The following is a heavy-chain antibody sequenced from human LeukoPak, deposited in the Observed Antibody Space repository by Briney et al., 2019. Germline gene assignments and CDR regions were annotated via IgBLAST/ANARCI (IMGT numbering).Heavy chain of an antibody. J-gene: IGHJ3*02. CDR3: ARDGFGDTMVRGVISDDFDI. Sequence: PSQTLSLTCTVSGGSISSGSYYWSWIRQPAGKGLEWIGRIYTSGSTNYNPSLKSRVTISVDTSKNQFSLKLSSVTAADTAVYYCARDGFGDTMVRGVISDDFDIWGQGTMVTVSS. CDR1: GGSISSGSYY. CDR2: IYTSGST. V-gene: IGHV4-61*02. D-gene: IGHD3-10*01.